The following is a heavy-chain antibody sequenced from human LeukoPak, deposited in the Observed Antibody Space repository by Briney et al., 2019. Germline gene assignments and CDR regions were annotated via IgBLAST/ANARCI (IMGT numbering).Heavy chain of an antibody. J-gene: IGHJ4*02. Sequence: PGGSLRLSCAASGFIFSNYGMHWVRQAPGKGLEWVAFIQYNGTNKEYADSVKGRFTISRDNSKNTVSLQMNSLKPEDTALYYCVKDIRRGYNFGYDQFAYWGQGTLVTVSS. D-gene: IGHD5-18*01. CDR3: VKDIRRGYNFGYDQFAY. CDR1: GFIFSNYG. CDR2: IQYNGTNK. V-gene: IGHV3-30*02.